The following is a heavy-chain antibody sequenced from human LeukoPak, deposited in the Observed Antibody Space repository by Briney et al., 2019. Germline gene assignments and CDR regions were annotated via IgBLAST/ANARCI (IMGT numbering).Heavy chain of an antibody. D-gene: IGHD2-15*01. Sequence: ASVKVSCKASGYTFSRYGITWVRQAPGQGLGWMGWISAYNGNTDYAQNLQGRVTMTTDTSPNTTYMQLRSLRSDPTAVYYCARLSILLVAPLDYWGQGTLVTVSS. CDR3: ARLSILLVAPLDY. CDR2: ISAYNGNT. J-gene: IGHJ4*02. V-gene: IGHV1-18*01. CDR1: GYTFSRYG.